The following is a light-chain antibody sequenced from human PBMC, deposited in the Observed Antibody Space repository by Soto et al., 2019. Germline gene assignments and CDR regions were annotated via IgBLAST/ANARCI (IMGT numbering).Light chain of an antibody. CDR1: QSVSSN. CDR3: QQYYSFPFT. CDR2: DAS. Sequence: EIVMTQSPATLSVSPGERATLSCRASQSVSSNLAWFQQKPGQAPRLLIYDASTRATGIPARFSGSGSGTEFTLTISSLQSEDFAVYYCQQYYSFPFTFGGGTKVEIK. V-gene: IGKV3-15*01. J-gene: IGKJ4*01.